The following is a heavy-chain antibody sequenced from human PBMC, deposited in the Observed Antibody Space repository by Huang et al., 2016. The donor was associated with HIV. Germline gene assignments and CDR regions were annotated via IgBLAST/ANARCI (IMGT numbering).Heavy chain of an antibody. CDR1: TFPFGAYW. J-gene: IGHJ6*02. CDR3: ATKTAGMDI. CDR2: IKQDESEK. Sequence: VESGGGSVQPGGSIKLSCVGSTFPFGAYWMSWVRRPPAKGLAWVANIKQDESEKYLVDAVTRRFNTARDNARKVLFLEMDDLRVEDTAIYFCATKTAGMDIWGQGTTVTVSS. V-gene: IGHV3-7*01. D-gene: IGHD1-7*01.